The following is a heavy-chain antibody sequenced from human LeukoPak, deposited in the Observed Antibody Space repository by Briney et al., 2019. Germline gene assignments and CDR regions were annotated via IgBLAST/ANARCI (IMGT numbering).Heavy chain of an antibody. D-gene: IGHD6-19*01. CDR3: AKDQIGQWLVSPDYYYYYGMDV. Sequence: PGGSLRLSCAASGFTFSSYAMSWVRQAPGKGLEWVSAISGSGGSTYYADSVKGRFTISRDNSKNTLYLQMNSLRAEDTAVYYCAKDQIGQWLVSPDYYYYYGMDVWGQGTTVTVSS. J-gene: IGHJ6*02. V-gene: IGHV3-23*01. CDR1: GFTFSSYA. CDR2: ISGSGGST.